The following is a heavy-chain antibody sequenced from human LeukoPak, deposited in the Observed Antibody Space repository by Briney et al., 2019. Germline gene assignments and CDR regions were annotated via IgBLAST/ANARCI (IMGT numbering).Heavy chain of an antibody. CDR3: ALLPVIITQGYAFDI. D-gene: IGHD3-22*01. V-gene: IGHV5-51*01. J-gene: IGHJ3*02. Sequence: GESLKISCQGSGYSFTAYWIGWVRQMPGKGLELMGIIYPGDSNTRYSPSFQGQVTISADKSISTAYLQWSSLKASDTAMYYCALLPVIITQGYAFDIWGQGTMVTVSS. CDR2: IYPGDSNT. CDR1: GYSFTAYW.